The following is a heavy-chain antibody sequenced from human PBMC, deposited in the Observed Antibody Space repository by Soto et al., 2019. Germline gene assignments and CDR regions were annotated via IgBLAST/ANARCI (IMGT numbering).Heavy chain of an antibody. CDR2: ISGGGENT. CDR1: GFTFSSYA. D-gene: IGHD3-10*01. V-gene: IGHV3-23*01. Sequence: EVQLLESGGGLVQPGGSLRLSCAASGFTFSSYAMWWVRQAPGKGLECVSAISGGGENTYYADSVKGRFTISRDNSKNTLYLQMNSLRAEDTAVYYCAFNSGSGSYYFDYWGQGTLVTVSP. J-gene: IGHJ4*02. CDR3: AFNSGSGSYYFDY.